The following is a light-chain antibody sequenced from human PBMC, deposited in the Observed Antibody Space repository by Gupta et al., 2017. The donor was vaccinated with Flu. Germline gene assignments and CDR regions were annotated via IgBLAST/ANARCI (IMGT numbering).Light chain of an antibody. CDR3: QQYDTSPYN. V-gene: IGKV3-20*01. CDR2: GAS. J-gene: IGKJ2*01. Sequence: IVLTQSPGTLSLSPGEGATLSCRASQSVNNFYLAWYQQKPGQAPRLLIYGASNRATGVPARFSGSGSGTDFTLTISGREPEDFAVYYCQQYDTSPYNFGQGTKVEI. CDR1: QSVNNFY.